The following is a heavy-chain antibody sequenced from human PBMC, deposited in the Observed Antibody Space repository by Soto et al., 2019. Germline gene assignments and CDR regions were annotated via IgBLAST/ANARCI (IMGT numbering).Heavy chain of an antibody. V-gene: IGHV3-74*03. J-gene: IGHJ4*02. CDR2: IYTDGSGP. Sequence: GGSLRLSCAASGFSFSSFWMHWVRQAPGKGLEWVSRIYTDGSGPMYADSVKGRFTISRDNAKSTLYLQMNSLRAEDTAVYYCATLNSFGSDYWGQGTLVTVSS. D-gene: IGHD5-18*01. CDR1: GFSFSSFW. CDR3: ATLNSFGSDY.